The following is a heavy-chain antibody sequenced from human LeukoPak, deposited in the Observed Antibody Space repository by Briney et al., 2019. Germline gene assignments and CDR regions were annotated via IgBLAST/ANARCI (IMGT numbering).Heavy chain of an antibody. D-gene: IGHD1-14*01. Sequence: ASVKVSCKASGYTFTGYYMHWVRQAPGQGLEWMGWINPNSGGTNYAQKFQGRVTMTRDTSISTAYMELSRLRSDDTAVYYCAKGGPDSGDYYYYYMDVWGKGTTVTISS. J-gene: IGHJ6*03. CDR2: INPNSGGT. CDR1: GYTFTGYY. V-gene: IGHV1-2*02. CDR3: AKGGPDSGDYYYYYMDV.